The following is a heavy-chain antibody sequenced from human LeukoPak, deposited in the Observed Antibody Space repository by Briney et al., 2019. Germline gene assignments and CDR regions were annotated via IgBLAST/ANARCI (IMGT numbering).Heavy chain of an antibody. Sequence: GGSQRLSCAASGFTFNSDWMAWVRQAPGQGLVFVANIYQDERTKNYVDYAKGRFTISRDNAKSSLYLQMNSLRVEDTAVYYCARSGRGVDSFYFYMDVWGKGTTVTVSS. J-gene: IGHJ6*03. CDR3: ARSGRGVDSFYFYMDV. CDR2: IYQDERTK. V-gene: IGHV3-7*01. CDR1: GFTFNSDW. D-gene: IGHD3-10*01.